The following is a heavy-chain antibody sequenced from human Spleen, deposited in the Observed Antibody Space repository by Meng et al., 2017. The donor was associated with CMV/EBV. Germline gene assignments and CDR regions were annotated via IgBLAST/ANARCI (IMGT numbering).Heavy chain of an antibody. D-gene: IGHD2-8*01. CDR1: GYTFTGSY. Sequence: ASVKVSCKASGYTFTGSYIHWVRQAPGQGLEWMGWINPNSGGTNYAQKFQGRVTMTRDTSTSTAYMELRSLRSDDTAVYYCASRPPGVNGLDPWGQGTLVTVSS. CDR2: INPNSGGT. J-gene: IGHJ5*02. V-gene: IGHV1-2*02. CDR3: ASRPPGVNGLDP.